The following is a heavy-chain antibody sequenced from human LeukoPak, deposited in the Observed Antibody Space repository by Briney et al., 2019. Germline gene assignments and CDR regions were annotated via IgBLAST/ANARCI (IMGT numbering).Heavy chain of an antibody. D-gene: IGHD2-15*01. Sequence: GGSLRLSCAASGFTFSRYSMNWVRQAPGKGLEWVSSISGSGGSTYYADSVKGRFTISRDNSKNTLYLQMNSLRAEDTAVYYCAKGGIVVVVAAMFVFDYWGQGTLVTVSS. V-gene: IGHV3-23*01. J-gene: IGHJ4*02. CDR1: GFTFSRYS. CDR2: ISGSGGST. CDR3: AKGGIVVVVAAMFVFDY.